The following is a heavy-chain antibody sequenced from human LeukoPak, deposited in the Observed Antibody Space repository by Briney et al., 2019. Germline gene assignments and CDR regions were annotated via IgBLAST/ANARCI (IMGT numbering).Heavy chain of an antibody. Sequence: SETLSLTCTVSVGSISSSSYYWGWIRQPPGKGLEWIGSIYYSGSTYYNPSLKSRVTISVDTSKTQFSLKLSSVTAADTAVYYCARGGPKNYYYYGMDVWGQGTTVTVSS. J-gene: IGHJ6*02. V-gene: IGHV4-39*07. CDR2: IYYSGST. CDR3: ARGGPKNYYYYGMDV. CDR1: VGSISSSSYY.